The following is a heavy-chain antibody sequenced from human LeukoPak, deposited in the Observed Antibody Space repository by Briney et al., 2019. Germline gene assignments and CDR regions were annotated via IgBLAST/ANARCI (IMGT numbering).Heavy chain of an antibody. CDR3: ARRQYYYDSSGYYYYFDY. V-gene: IGHV4-59*01. CDR1: GGSISSYY. D-gene: IGHD3-22*01. J-gene: IGHJ4*02. Sequence: SETLSLTCTVSGGSISSYYWSWIRQPPGEGLECIGYIYYSGTTNYNPSLKSRVTISVDTSKNQFSLKLSSVTAADTAVYYCARRQYYYDSSGYYYYFDYWGQGTLVTVSS. CDR2: IYYSGTT.